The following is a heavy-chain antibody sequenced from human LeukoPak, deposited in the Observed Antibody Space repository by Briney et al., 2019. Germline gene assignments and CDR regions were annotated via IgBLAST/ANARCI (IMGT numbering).Heavy chain of an antibody. D-gene: IGHD1-26*01. CDR1: GFTFDDYA. V-gene: IGHV3-9*01. J-gene: IGHJ4*02. CDR3: AKAVGYSGSREYYFDY. CDR2: INWNSGSI. Sequence: PGGSLRLSCAASGFTFDDYAMHWVRQAPGKGLEWVSGINWNSGSIGYAGSVKGRFTISRDNAKSSLFLQMNSLRAEDTALYYCAKAVGYSGSREYYFDYWGQGTLSPSPQ.